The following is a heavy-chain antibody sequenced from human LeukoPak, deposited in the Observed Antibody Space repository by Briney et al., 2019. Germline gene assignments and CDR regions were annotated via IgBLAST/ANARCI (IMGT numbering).Heavy chain of an antibody. J-gene: IGHJ6*02. CDR3: ARLGITMIVRRGYYGMDV. D-gene: IGHD3-22*01. CDR2: ISASGGST. CDR1: GFTFSSSA. V-gene: IGHV3-23*01. Sequence: GGSLRLSCAASGFTFSSSAMSWVRQVPGKWLEWVSGISASGGSTSYADSVRGRFTISRDNSKNTLYVQMNSLRDEDTAVYYCARLGITMIVRRGYYGMDVWGQGTTVTVSS.